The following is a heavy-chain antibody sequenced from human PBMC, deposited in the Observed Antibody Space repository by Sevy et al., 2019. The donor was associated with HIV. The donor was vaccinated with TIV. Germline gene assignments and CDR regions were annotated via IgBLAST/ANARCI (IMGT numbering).Heavy chain of an antibody. CDR3: ARTRGALDPEENYYFDY. CDR2: INHIGST. D-gene: IGHD3-10*01. CDR1: GGSFSGYY. V-gene: IGHV4-34*01. Sequence: SETLSLTCAVYGGSFSGYYWTWIRQPPGKGLEWIGEINHIGSTNYNPSLKSRVTISVDTSKNQFSLNLSSVTAADTAIYYCARTRGALDPEENYYFDYWGQGTLVTVSS. J-gene: IGHJ4*02.